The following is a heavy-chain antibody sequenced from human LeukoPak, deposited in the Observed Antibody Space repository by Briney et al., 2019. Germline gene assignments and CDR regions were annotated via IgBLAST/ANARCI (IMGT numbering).Heavy chain of an antibody. CDR3: ATLGGGPLAITILGGGTLATDY. D-gene: IGHD3-3*01. V-gene: IGHV1-8*01. J-gene: IGHJ4*02. CDR2: MNPNSGNT. CDR1: GYTFTSYD. Sequence: VASVKVSCKASGYTFTSYDINWVRQATGQGLEWMGWMNPNSGNTGYAQKFQGRVTMTRNTSISTAYMELSSLRSEDTAVYYCATLGGGPLAITILGGGTLATDYWGQGTLVTVSS.